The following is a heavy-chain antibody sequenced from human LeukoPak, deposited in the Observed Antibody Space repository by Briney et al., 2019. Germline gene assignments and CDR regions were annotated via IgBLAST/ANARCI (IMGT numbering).Heavy chain of an antibody. D-gene: IGHD2-15*01. Sequence: SETLSLTCTVSGGSISSYYWNWIRQPAGKGLKCIGRIYTSGSTNYNHSLTSRVTMSVGTSKNQFSLKLSSVTAADTAVYYCASNPCSGGSCYVVDWGQGTLVTVSS. V-gene: IGHV4-4*07. CDR2: IYTSGST. CDR3: ASNPCSGGSCYVVD. J-gene: IGHJ4*02. CDR1: GGSISSYY.